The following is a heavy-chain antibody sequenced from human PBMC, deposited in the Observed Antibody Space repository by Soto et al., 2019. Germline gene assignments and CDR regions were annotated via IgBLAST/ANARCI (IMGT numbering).Heavy chain of an antibody. CDR1: GGSFSGYY. CDR2: INHSGST. Sequence: SETLSLTCAVYGGSFSGYYWSWIRQPPGKGLEWIGGINHSGSTNYNPSLKSRVTISVDTSKNQFSLKLSSVTAADTAVYYCAAGGGLPRYCWGQGTLVT. V-gene: IGHV4-34*01. CDR3: AAGGGLPRYC. J-gene: IGHJ4*02. D-gene: IGHD5-12*01.